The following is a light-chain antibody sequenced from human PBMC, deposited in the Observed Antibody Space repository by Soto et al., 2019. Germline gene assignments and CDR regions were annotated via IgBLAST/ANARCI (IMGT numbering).Light chain of an antibody. CDR1: QSVSTN. J-gene: IGKJ1*01. Sequence: IVMTQSPATLSVSPGERATLSSRASQSVSTNLAWFQQEPGQAPRLLIFDASTSATGVPARFSGSWSCTEFSLTITILLSDDFAVYYCQQYGNSPRTFAQGTKV. V-gene: IGKV3D-15*01. CDR3: QQYGNSPRT. CDR2: DAS.